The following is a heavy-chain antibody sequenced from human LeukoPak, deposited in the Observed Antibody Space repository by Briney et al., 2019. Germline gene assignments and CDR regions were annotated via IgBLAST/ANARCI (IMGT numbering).Heavy chain of an antibody. CDR2: INHSGST. CDR3: ARGLSGSYTYYYYYMDV. Sequence: GSLRLSCEASGFTFTTYSMTWVRQAPGKGLEWIGEINHSGSTNYNPSLKSRVTISVDTSKNQFSLKLSSVTAADTAVYYCARGLSGSYTYYYYYMDVWGKGTTVTVSS. D-gene: IGHD3-10*01. J-gene: IGHJ6*03. CDR1: GFTFTTYS. V-gene: IGHV4-34*01.